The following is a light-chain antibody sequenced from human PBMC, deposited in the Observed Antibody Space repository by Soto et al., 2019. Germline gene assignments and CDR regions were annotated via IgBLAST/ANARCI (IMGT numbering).Light chain of an antibody. CDR3: SSYAASTTLL. J-gene: IGLJ2*01. Sequence: QSVLTQPPSVSGSPGQSVTISCIGTSSGVGTYDRVSWYQAPPGTAPKLIIYEVHYRPSGVPDRFSGSKSGNTASLTISGLQAEDEADYYCSSYAASTTLLFGGGTKLTVL. CDR2: EVH. CDR1: SSGVGTYDR. V-gene: IGLV2-18*02.